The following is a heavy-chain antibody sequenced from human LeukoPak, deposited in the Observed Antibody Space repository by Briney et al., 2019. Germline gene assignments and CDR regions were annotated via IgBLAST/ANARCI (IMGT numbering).Heavy chain of an antibody. CDR2: MRYDGSNK. CDR1: GFTFSSYG. V-gene: IGHV3-30*02. D-gene: IGHD6-19*01. Sequence: GGSLRLSCAASGFTFSSYGMHWVRQAPGKGLEWVAFMRYDGSNKYYADSVKGRFTISRDNSKNTLYLQMNSLRAEDTAVYYCAKIGAVAGHFDYWGQGTLVTVSS. J-gene: IGHJ4*02. CDR3: AKIGAVAGHFDY.